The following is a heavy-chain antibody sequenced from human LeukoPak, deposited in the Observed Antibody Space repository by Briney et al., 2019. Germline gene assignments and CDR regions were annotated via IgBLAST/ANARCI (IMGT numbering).Heavy chain of an antibody. D-gene: IGHD1-1*01. CDR2: IYTSGST. Sequence: PSETLSLTCTVSGGSISSYYWSWIRQPAGKGLEWIGRIYTSGSTNYNPSLKNRVTMSVDTSKNQFSLKLSSVTAADTAVYHCARGGWNRNWFDPWGQGTLVTVSS. V-gene: IGHV4-4*07. CDR1: GGSISSYY. J-gene: IGHJ5*02. CDR3: ARGGWNRNWFDP.